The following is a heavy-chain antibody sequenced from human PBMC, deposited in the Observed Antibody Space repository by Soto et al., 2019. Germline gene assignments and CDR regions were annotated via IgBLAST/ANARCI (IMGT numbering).Heavy chain of an antibody. Sequence: QVELKQCGAVLLKPSETLAITCAVSGGSCRCYDWRWIRQPTGKGLEWNGEINHSGSTHYNPSLKSRVTLSVDPSKNQFSLQLSSVTAADTAVYYCARRTKHYCSSTSCYHRDQYYFDYWGQGTLVTVSS. V-gene: IGHV4-34*01. CDR2: INHSGST. CDR3: ARRTKHYCSSTSCYHRDQYYFDY. CDR1: GGSCRCYD. J-gene: IGHJ4*02. D-gene: IGHD2-2*01.